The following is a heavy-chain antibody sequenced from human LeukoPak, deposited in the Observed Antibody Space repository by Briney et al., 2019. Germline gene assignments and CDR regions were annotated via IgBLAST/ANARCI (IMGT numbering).Heavy chain of an antibody. CDR1: GDSVSRNDAA. CDR3: ARGRSVYYGMDV. CDR2: THYGSGWIN. Sequence: SQTLSLTCDISGDSVSRNDAAWNWIRQSPSRGLEWLGRTHYGSGWINDYAVSLGSRIVVSADTSKNQFSLQLNSVTPEDTAVYYCARGRSVYYGMDVWGQGTTVTVSS. V-gene: IGHV6-1*01. J-gene: IGHJ6*02. D-gene: IGHD2-8*01.